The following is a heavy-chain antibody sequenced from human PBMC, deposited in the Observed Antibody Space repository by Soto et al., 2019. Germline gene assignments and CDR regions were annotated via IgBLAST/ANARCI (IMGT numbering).Heavy chain of an antibody. CDR1: GFTFSSYS. J-gene: IGHJ6*03. D-gene: IGHD3-3*01. CDR2: TSSRSSYI. V-gene: IGHV3-21*06. Sequence: EVQLVESGGGLVKPGGSLRLSCAASGFTFSSYSMNWVRQAPGKGLEWVSSTSSRSSYIYYADSVKGRFTISRDNAKNSLYLQMNSLRAEGTAVYYCARLPDDFWSGYRYYMDVWGKGTTVTVSS. CDR3: ARLPDDFWSGYRYYMDV.